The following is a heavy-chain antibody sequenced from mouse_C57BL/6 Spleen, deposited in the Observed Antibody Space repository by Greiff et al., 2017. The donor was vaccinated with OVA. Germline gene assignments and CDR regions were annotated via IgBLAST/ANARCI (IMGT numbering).Heavy chain of an antibody. V-gene: IGHV1-50*01. CDR3: ARSQLAMDY. CDR2: IDPSDSYT. Sequence: VQLQQPGAELVKPGASVKLSCKASGYTFTSYWMQWVKQRPGQGLEWIGEIDPSDSYTNYNQKFKGKATLTVDTSSSTAYMQLSSLTSEDSAVYYCARSQLAMDYWGQGTSVTVSS. CDR1: GYTFTSYW. D-gene: IGHD4-1*02. J-gene: IGHJ4*01.